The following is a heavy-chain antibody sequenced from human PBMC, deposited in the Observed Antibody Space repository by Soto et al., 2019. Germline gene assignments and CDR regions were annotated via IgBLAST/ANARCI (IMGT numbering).Heavy chain of an antibody. D-gene: IGHD2-21*01. CDR2: VYHNGGA. Sequence: QVQLQESGPGLVKPSETLSLTCTVSGVSIHNSHSFWAWIRQPPGKGLEFIGSVYHNGGAHYNSSVKSRVTSSVDTAHNQVSLRMRSLTAADTAVYYCGRVVEGATRHTDPDSWGQGILVTVSS. J-gene: IGHJ5*01. V-gene: IGHV4-39*01. CDR3: GRVVEGATRHTDPDS. CDR1: GVSIHNSHSF.